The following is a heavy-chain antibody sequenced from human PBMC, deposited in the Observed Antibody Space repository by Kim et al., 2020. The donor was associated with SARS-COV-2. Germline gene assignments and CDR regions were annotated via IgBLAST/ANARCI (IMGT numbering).Heavy chain of an antibody. J-gene: IGHJ5*02. CDR1: GGSISSYY. CDR3: ARARRGYYDSSGYLDVWWFDP. Sequence: SETLSLTCTVSGGSISSYYWSWIRQPPGKGLEWIGYIYYSGSTNYNPSLKSRVTISVDTSKNQFSLKLSSVTAADTAVYYCARARRGYYDSSGYLDVWWFDPWGQGTLVTVSS. CDR2: IYYSGST. D-gene: IGHD3-22*01. V-gene: IGHV4-59*13.